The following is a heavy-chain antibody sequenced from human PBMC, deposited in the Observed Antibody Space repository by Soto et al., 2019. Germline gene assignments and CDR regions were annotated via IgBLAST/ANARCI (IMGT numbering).Heavy chain of an antibody. CDR2: ISAYNGNT. Sequence: APVNLSRKASASTFTSPCISWVRHAPGQGLEWMGWISAYNGNTNYAQKLQGRVTMNTDTSTSTAYMELRSLRSDAMSVYYCLRNQGVGGGAFSIRGQGTLVTDS. CDR1: ASTFTSPC. J-gene: IGHJ3*02. CDR3: LRNQGVGGGAFSI. V-gene: IGHV1-18*03. D-gene: IGHD2-8*01.